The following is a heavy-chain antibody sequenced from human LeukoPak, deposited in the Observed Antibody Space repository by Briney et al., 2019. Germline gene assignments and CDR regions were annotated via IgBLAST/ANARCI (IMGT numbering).Heavy chain of an antibody. D-gene: IGHD3-16*01. CDR1: GFTFSSYG. V-gene: IGHV3-30*02. J-gene: IGHJ4*02. CDR2: IRNDGSIR. CDR3: VCLGLGGLSLD. Sequence: GGSLRLSCAPSGFTFSSYGMHWVRQAPGKGLEWVAFIRNDGSIRYYADSLKGRFTISRDNSKNTLYLQMSSLRVEDTAVYYCVCLGLGGLSLDWGQGTLVTVSS.